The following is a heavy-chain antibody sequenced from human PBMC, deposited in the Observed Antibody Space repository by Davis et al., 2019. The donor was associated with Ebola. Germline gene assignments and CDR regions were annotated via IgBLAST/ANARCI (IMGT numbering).Heavy chain of an antibody. CDR2: ISGSGGST. Sequence: PGGSLRLSCAASGFTFSSYAMSWVRQAPGKGLEWVSAISGSGGSTYYADSVKGRFTISRDNSKSTLYLQMNSLRAEDTAVYYCAKGGSYDFWSGPTSDSWGQGTLVTVSS. CDR3: AKGGSYDFWSGPTSDS. D-gene: IGHD3-3*01. V-gene: IGHV3-23*01. J-gene: IGHJ4*02. CDR1: GFTFSSYA.